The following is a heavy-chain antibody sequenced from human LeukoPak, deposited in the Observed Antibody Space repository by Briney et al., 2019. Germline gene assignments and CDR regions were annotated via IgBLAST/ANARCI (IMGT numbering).Heavy chain of an antibody. CDR1: GASFNTYY. CDR3: ARGPVALPNDRLSLFFDL. CDR2: VKHDGDT. V-gene: IGHV4-34*01. D-gene: IGHD2-8*01. Sequence: SETLSLTCAVYGASFNTYYWTWIRQSPDKGLEWIDEVKHDGDTNVNPSLRSRVVMSVDASKNQFSLKMTSVTAADTAIYFCARGPVALPNDRLSLFFDLWGQGTLVTVSS. J-gene: IGHJ5*02.